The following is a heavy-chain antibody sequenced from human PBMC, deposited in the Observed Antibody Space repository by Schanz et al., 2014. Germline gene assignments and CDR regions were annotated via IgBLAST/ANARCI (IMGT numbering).Heavy chain of an antibody. D-gene: IGHD6-13*01. CDR2: IKQDGSEK. Sequence: EVQLVESGGGLVQPGGSLRLSCAASGFTFSSYWMSWVRQAPGKGLEWVANIKQDGSEKYYVDSVKGRFTISRDNAKNSLYLQMNSLRAEDTAVYYCARDRQQLVGRIGYYYGMDVWGQGTTVTVSS. J-gene: IGHJ6*02. CDR1: GFTFSSYW. CDR3: ARDRQQLVGRIGYYYGMDV. V-gene: IGHV3-7*01.